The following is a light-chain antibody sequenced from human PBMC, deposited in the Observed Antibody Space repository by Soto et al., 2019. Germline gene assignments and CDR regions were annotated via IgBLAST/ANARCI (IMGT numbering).Light chain of an antibody. V-gene: IGLV2-14*02. CDR2: AVS. CDR3: ISYTDRQSYL. J-gene: IGLJ1*01. Sequence: QSALTQPASVSGSPGQSITISCTGTSTDIGTYSRVSWYLQYPGKAPKLMIYAVSDRPPGVSDRFSGSKSGITASLTISGLQTEDEADYYCISYTDRQSYLFGTGTKVTVL. CDR1: STDIGTYSR.